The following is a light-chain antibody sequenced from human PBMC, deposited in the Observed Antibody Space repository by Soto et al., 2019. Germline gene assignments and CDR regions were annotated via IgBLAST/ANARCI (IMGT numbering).Light chain of an antibody. CDR2: GAS. CDR1: QSVSSSY. Sequence: ETVLTQSPASLSVSPGEGAMLSCRASQSVSSSYLAWYQQKPGQAPRLLIYGASSRATGIPDRFSGSGAGTVFTLTISRLEPEDFAVYHCQQYGTSLWTFGQGTKVDIK. CDR3: QQYGTSLWT. V-gene: IGKV3-20*01. J-gene: IGKJ1*01.